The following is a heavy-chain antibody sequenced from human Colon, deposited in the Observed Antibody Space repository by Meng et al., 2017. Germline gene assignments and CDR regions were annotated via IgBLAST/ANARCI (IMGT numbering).Heavy chain of an antibody. CDR1: GGTFGSYA. CDR2: IIPIFGTA. Sequence: VQLVDFGAEVTKPGYAVKVSWKASGGTFGSYAISWVRQAPGQGLEWMGRIIPIFGTANYAQKFQGRVTITADKSTSTAYMELSSLRSEDTAVYYCARGSGRRWYFDLWGRGTLVTVSS. V-gene: IGHV1-69*06. J-gene: IGHJ2*01. CDR3: ARGSGRRWYFDL. D-gene: IGHD3-10*01.